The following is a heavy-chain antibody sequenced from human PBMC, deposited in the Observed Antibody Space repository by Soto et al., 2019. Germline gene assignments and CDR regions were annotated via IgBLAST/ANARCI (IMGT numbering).Heavy chain of an antibody. J-gene: IGHJ4*02. CDR2: IYYSGST. CDR3: ARTTASFDY. V-gene: IGHV4-39*01. D-gene: IGHD4-17*01. Sequence: SETLSLTCTVSGGSISSSSYYWGWVRQPPGKGLEWIGSIYYSGSTYYNPSLKSRVTISVDTSKNQFSLKLSSVTAADTAVYYCARTTASFDYWGQGTLVTVSS. CDR1: GGSISSSSYY.